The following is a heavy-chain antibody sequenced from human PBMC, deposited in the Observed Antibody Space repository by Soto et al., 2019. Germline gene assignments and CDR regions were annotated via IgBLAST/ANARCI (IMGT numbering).Heavy chain of an antibody. Sequence: QTGGSLRLSCAASGFTFSSYGMHWVRQAPGKGLEWVAVIWYDGSNKYYADSVKGRFTISRDNSKNTLYLQMNSLRAEDTAVYYCARDLFRRGYEPYYFDYWGQGTLVTVSS. CDR3: ARDLFRRGYEPYYFDY. CDR2: IWYDGSNK. J-gene: IGHJ4*02. CDR1: GFTFSSYG. V-gene: IGHV3-33*01. D-gene: IGHD5-12*01.